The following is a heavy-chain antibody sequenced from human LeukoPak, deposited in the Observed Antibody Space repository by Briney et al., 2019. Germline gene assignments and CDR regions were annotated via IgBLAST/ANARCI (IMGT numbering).Heavy chain of an antibody. V-gene: IGHV3-43*02. CDR2: INEDGGKT. CDR3: AKEIDTLGTNAFDI. CDR1: GFSFDDYP. J-gene: IGHJ3*02. Sequence: GGSLRLSCAASGFSFDDYPMHWVRQAPGKGLEWVSLINEDGGKTFYADSVRGRFTISRDNSKNSLYPQMNSLRTEDTALYYCAKEIDTLGTNAFDIWGQGTIVTVSS. D-gene: IGHD2-15*01.